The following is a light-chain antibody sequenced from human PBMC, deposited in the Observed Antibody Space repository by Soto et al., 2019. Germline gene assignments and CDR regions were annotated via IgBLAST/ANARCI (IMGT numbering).Light chain of an antibody. V-gene: IGLV1-44*01. Sequence: QSVLTQPASASGTPGQTVTVSCSGTTSNIGSYTVNWYQHLPGTAPKLVIYSNHQRPSGVPDRFSGSKSGTSASLAISGLQSEDGDDYYCAAWDDSLNGSVFGSGTKLAVL. CDR1: TSNIGSYT. CDR2: SNH. CDR3: AAWDDSLNGSV. J-gene: IGLJ1*01.